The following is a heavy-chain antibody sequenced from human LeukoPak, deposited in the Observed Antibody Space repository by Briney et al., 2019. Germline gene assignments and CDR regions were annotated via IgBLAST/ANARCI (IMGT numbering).Heavy chain of an antibody. CDR2: ISGNNNYI. D-gene: IGHD6-19*01. CDR1: GFTFSSYS. Sequence: KTGGSLRLSCAASGFTFSSYSMNWVRQAPGKGLEWVSSISGNNNYIYYADSVKGRFTISRDNAKSSLYLQMNSLRAEDTAVYFCAKGSKAVLFTRDHYMDVWGKGTTVTISS. J-gene: IGHJ6*03. CDR3: AKGSKAVLFTRDHYMDV. V-gene: IGHV3-21*01.